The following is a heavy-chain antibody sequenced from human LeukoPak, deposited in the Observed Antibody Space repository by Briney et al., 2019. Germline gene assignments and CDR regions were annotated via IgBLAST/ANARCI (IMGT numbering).Heavy chain of an antibody. D-gene: IGHD5-18*01. CDR3: AKDPKNGDSYGKLFDY. J-gene: IGHJ4*02. CDR2: ISGSGGST. CDR1: GFTFSSYG. Sequence: PGGSLRLSCAASGFTFSSYGMSWVRQAPGKGLEWVSAISGSGGSTNYADSVKGRFTISRDNSKNTLYLQMNSLRAEDTAVYYCAKDPKNGDSYGKLFDYWGQGTLVTVSP. V-gene: IGHV3-23*01.